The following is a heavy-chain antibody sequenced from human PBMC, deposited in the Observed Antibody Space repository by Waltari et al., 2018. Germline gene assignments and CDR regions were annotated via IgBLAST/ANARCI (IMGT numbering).Heavy chain of an antibody. CDR1: GFSLTTSGVG. CDR2: IYGNDDK. CDR3: ARSYKWKSYDN. Sequence: QITLRESGPTLVKPTQTLTLTCSFSGFSLTTSGVGVGWIRQPPGKALEWLALIYGNDDKRYSPSLNNRLTIAKDTSKNQVVLTMTNMDPVDTATYYCARSYKWKSYDNWGQGALVTVSS. D-gene: IGHD1-20*01. J-gene: IGHJ4*02. V-gene: IGHV2-5*01.